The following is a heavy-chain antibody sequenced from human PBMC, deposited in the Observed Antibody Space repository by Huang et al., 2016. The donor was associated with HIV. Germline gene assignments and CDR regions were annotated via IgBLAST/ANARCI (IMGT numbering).Heavy chain of an antibody. D-gene: IGHD7-27*01. J-gene: IGHJ2*01. CDR2: SNGDGSST. CDR3: ARGTRLTGLWYFDL. V-gene: IGHV3-74*01. Sequence: EVQLVESGGGLVQPGGSLRLSCAASGFTFSSYWVHWVRQAPGKGVVWVSRSNGDGSSTNGADSVKGRFTISRDNAKNTLYVQVNSLRAEDTAVYYCARGTRLTGLWYFDLWGRGTLVSVSS. CDR1: GFTFSSYW.